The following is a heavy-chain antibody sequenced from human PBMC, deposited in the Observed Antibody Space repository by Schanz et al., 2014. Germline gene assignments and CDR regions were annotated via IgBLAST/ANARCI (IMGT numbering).Heavy chain of an antibody. D-gene: IGHD3-10*01. CDR3: ARIGGSVFDY. J-gene: IGHJ4*02. CDR1: GFSFSSYA. V-gene: IGHV3-23*04. CDR2: ISGSGAST. Sequence: EVQLVESGGGWVQPGGSLRLSCATSGFSFSSYAINWVRQAPGKGLEWVSGISGSGASTYYADSVKGRFTISRDSSKNTLYLQMNSLRPEDTAVYYCARIGGSVFDYWAQGTLXTVSS.